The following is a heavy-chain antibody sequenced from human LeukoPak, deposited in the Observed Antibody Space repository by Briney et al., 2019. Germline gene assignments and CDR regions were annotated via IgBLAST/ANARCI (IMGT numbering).Heavy chain of an antibody. CDR2: INHNSGAT. V-gene: IGHV1-2*02. D-gene: IGHD1-26*01. CDR1: GYTFTGDY. CDR3: ARGGPKPIVGAIDC. Sequence: ASVKVSCKASGYTFTGDYIHWVRQAPGQGLEWMGWINHNSGATNYAQIFKGRVTMTRDTSISTIYMELSSLRSDDTAVYYCARGGPKPIVGAIDCWGQGTLVTVSS. J-gene: IGHJ4*02.